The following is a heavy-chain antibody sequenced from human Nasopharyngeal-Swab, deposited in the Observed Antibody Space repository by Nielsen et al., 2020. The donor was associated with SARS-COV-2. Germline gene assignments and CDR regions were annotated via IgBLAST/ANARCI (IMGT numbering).Heavy chain of an antibody. J-gene: IGHJ5*02. Sequence: ESLKISCTVSGGSISSSSYYWGWIRQPPGKGLEWIGSIYYSGSTYYNPSLKSRVTISVDTSKNQFSLKLSSVTAADTAVYYCARDWGGGSRNWFDPWGQGTLVTVSS. D-gene: IGHD2-15*01. CDR1: GGSISSSSYY. CDR3: ARDWGGGSRNWFDP. V-gene: IGHV4-39*07. CDR2: IYYSGST.